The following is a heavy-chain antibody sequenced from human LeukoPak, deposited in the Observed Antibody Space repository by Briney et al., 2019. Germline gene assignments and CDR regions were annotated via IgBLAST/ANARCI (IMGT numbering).Heavy chain of an antibody. Sequence: PGGSLRLSCAASGFTFSSYVMHWVRQAPGKGLEWVAIISYDGSNEYYADSVKGRFTISRDSSKNTLYLQMNSLRAEDTAVYYCALLGDYGDSHWGQGTLVTVSS. CDR2: ISYDGSNE. CDR1: GFTFSSYV. CDR3: ALLGDYGDSH. J-gene: IGHJ4*02. V-gene: IGHV3-30*04. D-gene: IGHD4-17*01.